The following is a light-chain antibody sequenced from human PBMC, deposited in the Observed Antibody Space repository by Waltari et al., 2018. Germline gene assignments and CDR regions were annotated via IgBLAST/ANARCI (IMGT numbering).Light chain of an antibody. V-gene: IGLV3-9*01. CDR3: QVWDNFTLI. J-gene: IGLJ2*01. Sequence: SYELTPPLSVSVALGKTAKIPCGGINLASNNVHWYQQKPGQAPVLVIFRSTDRPSGIPEQFSGSNSGNTATLTISRAQAGDEADYYCQVWDNFTLIFGGGTKLTVL. CDR1: NLASNN. CDR2: RST.